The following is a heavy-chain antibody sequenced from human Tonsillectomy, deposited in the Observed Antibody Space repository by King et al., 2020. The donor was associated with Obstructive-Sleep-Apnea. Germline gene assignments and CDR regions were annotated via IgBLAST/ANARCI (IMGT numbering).Heavy chain of an antibody. D-gene: IGHD6-6*01. CDR1: GFTFSSYA. CDR3: AREGASIAALSHYSYGMDV. CDR2: ISYDGSNK. V-gene: IGHV3-30*04. Sequence: VQLVESGGGVVQPGRSLRLSCAASGFTFSSYAMHWVRQAPGKGLEWVAVISYDGSNKYYADSVKGRFTISRDNSKNTLYLQMNSLRAEDTAVYYCAREGASIAALSHYSYGMDVWGQGTTVTVSS. J-gene: IGHJ6*02.